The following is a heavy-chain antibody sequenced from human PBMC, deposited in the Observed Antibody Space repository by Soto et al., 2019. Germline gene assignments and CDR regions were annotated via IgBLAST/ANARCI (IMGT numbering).Heavy chain of an antibody. Sequence: QVQLQQWGAGLLKPSETLSLTCAVYGGSFSGYYWSWIRQPPGKGLEWIGEINHSGSTNYNPSLKSRVTISVDTAKNQFSLRLSSVTAADTAVYYCARGVGVVRAAHHTDIWGQGTMVTVSS. CDR1: GGSFSGYY. CDR3: ARGVGVVRAAHHTDI. J-gene: IGHJ3*02. V-gene: IGHV4-34*01. CDR2: INHSGST. D-gene: IGHD2-2*01.